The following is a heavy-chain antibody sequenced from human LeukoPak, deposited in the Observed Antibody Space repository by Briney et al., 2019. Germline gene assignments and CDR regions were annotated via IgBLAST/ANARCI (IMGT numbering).Heavy chain of an antibody. CDR2: IYSGGST. Sequence: GGSLRLSCAASGFTVSSNYMSWVRQAPGKGLEWVSLIYSGGSTYYADSVKGRFTISRDNSKNTLYLQMNSLRAEDTAVYYCAREGYSGYDLDYWGQGTLVTVSS. CDR3: AREGYSGYDLDY. CDR1: GFTVSSNY. J-gene: IGHJ4*02. V-gene: IGHV3-66*01. D-gene: IGHD5-12*01.